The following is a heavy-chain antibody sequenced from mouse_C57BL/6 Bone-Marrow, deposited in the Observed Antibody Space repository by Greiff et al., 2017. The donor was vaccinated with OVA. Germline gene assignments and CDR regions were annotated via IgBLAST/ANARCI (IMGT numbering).Heavy chain of an antibody. CDR1: GYTFTSYW. V-gene: IGHV1-55*01. CDR2: IYPGSGST. Sequence: QVQLQQSGAELVKPGASVKMSCKASGYTFTSYWITWVKQRPGQGLEWIGDIYPGSGSTNYNEKFKSKATLTVDTSSSTAYMQLRSLTSEDSAVYYCARGGVAWFAYWGQGTLVTVSA. J-gene: IGHJ3*01. CDR3: ARGGVAWFAY. D-gene: IGHD1-1*02.